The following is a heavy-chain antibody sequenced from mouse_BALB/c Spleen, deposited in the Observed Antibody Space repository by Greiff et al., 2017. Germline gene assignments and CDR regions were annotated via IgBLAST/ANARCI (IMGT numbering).Heavy chain of an antibody. V-gene: IGHV3-2*02. Sequence: EVQLQQSGPGLVKPSQSLSLTCTVTGYSITSDYAWNWIRQFPGNKLEWMGYISYSGSTSYNPSLKSRIFITRDTSKNQFFLQLNSVTTEDTATYYCARSSTMITTGGYYFDYWGQGTTLTVSS. CDR2: ISYSGST. D-gene: IGHD2-4*01. CDR3: ARSSTMITTGGYYFDY. J-gene: IGHJ2*01. CDR1: GYSITSDYA.